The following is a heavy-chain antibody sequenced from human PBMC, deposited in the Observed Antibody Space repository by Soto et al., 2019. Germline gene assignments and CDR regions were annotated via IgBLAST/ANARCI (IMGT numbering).Heavy chain of an antibody. CDR3: ATGGKLELPDY. Sequence: QVQLVQSGTEVKKPGSSVKVSCKTSGGTFSSYAINWVRQAPGQALEWMGGIIPIFGTADYAQKFQGRLTITADASTRTAYMELSSLKSEDTAVYYCATGGKLELPDYWGQGTLVTVSS. J-gene: IGHJ4*02. CDR1: GGTFSSYA. D-gene: IGHD1-7*01. V-gene: IGHV1-69*01. CDR2: IIPIFGTA.